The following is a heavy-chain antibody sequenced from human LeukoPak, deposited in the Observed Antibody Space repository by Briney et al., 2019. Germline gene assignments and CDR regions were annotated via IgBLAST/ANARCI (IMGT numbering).Heavy chain of an antibody. CDR1: GDSFTSVTDY. J-gene: IGHJ4*02. Sequence: RPSETLSLTCTVSGDSFTSVTDYWAWIRQPPGKGLEWIATGDYSGGTYYNPSLESRVAISADMSKNQISLQLTSVTGADTAVYYCAGERGEEYSSGWYKTNFFYNWGQGVRVTVSS. CDR2: GDYSGGT. CDR3: AGERGEEYSSGWYKTNFFYN. V-gene: IGHV4-39*07. D-gene: IGHD6-19*01.